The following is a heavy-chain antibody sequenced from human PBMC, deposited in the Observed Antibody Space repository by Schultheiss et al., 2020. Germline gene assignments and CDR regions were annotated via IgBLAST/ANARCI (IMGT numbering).Heavy chain of an antibody. D-gene: IGHD2/OR15-2a*01. Sequence: GGSLRLSCAASGFTFDDYAMHWVRQAPGKGLEWVSGISWNSGSIGYADSVKGRFTISRDNAKNTLYLQMNRLRAEDSGVYFCARGNFQYGSDVYFDYWGQGALVTVSS. V-gene: IGHV3-9*01. CDR3: ARGNFQYGSDVYFDY. CDR1: GFTFDDYA. CDR2: ISWNSGSI. J-gene: IGHJ4*02.